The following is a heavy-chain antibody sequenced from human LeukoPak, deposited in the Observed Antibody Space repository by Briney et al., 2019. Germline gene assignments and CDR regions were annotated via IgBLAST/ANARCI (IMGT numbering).Heavy chain of an antibody. V-gene: IGHV3-7*01. J-gene: IGHJ4*02. CDR3: VRDPGGYDY. D-gene: IGHD3-10*01. CDR2: IKQDGSEK. Sequence: GGSLRLSCAASGFTLSSYWMSWVRQAPGKGLEWVASIKQDGSEKYYVDSVKGRFTVSRDNAKNSLYLQMNSLRAEDTAVYYCVRDPGGYDYWGQGTLVTVSS. CDR1: GFTLSSYW.